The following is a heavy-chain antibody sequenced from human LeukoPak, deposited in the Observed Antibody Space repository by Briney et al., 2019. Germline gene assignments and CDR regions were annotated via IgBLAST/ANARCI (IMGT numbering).Heavy chain of an antibody. CDR2: INPTGTTT. D-gene: IGHD3-22*01. V-gene: IGHV1-46*01. CDR3: ARVYYDRPWFDP. Sequence: ASVKVSCKASGYTFINNWMHWVRQAPGQGLEWVGLINPTGTTTLYAQKFQGRVTLTRDMSTSTDYMELRSLKSEDTAVYYCARVYYDRPWFDPWGQGTLVTVSS. CDR1: GYTFINNW. J-gene: IGHJ5*02.